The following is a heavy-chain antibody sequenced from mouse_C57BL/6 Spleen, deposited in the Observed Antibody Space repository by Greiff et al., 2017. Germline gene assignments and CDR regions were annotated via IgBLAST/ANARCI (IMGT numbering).Heavy chain of an antibody. D-gene: IGHD1-1*01. CDR2: IRSKSSNYAT. J-gene: IGHJ1*03. V-gene: IGHV10-3*01. CDR3: VRDQGHYYGSSVGHFDV. Sequence: DVMLVESGGGLVQPKGSLKLSCAASGFTFNTYAMHWVRQAPGKGLEWVARIRSKSSNYATYYADSVKDRFTISRDDSQSMLYLQMNNLKTEDTAMYYCVRDQGHYYGSSVGHFDVWGTGTTVTVSS. CDR1: GFTFNTYA.